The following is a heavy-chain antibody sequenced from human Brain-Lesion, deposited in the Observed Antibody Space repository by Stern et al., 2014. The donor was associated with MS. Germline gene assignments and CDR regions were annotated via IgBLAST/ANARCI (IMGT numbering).Heavy chain of an antibody. V-gene: IGHV4-61*02. CDR1: GGSISSGGYY. J-gene: IGHJ6*02. Sequence: VQLLQSGPGLVKPSQTLSLSCTVSGGSISSGGYYWSWIRQPAGKGLEWIGRIFNRGTPSYTPSLKSRFTISIDTPKTQFSLRLTPMTAADTAVYYCARGRVVPGFQYYATDVWGQGTTVIVSS. CDR3: ARGRVVPGFQYYATDV. D-gene: IGHD2-2*01. CDR2: IFNRGTP.